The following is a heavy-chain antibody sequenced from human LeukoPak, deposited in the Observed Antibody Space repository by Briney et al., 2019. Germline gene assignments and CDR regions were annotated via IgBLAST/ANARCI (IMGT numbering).Heavy chain of an antibody. V-gene: IGHV3-69-1*02. CDR3: ATGGGYYRGFDY. CDR1: GFSFPNHN. Sequence: GGSLRLSCATSGFSFPNHNLNWVRQAPGKGLEWIAYIRNDDTVYYADSVKGRFTISRDNDKNSLYLQMNTLRDDDTAVYYCATGGGYYRGFDYWGQGTVVIVSS. CDR2: IRNDDTV. J-gene: IGHJ4*02. D-gene: IGHD3-22*01.